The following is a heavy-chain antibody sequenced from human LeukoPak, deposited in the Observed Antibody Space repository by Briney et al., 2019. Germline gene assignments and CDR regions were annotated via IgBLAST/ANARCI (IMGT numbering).Heavy chain of an antibody. CDR3: ARDLDHIVVVVAATPDWCMDV. V-gene: IGHV1-2*02. J-gene: IGHJ6*03. D-gene: IGHD2-15*01. Sequence: ASVKVSCKASGYTFTGYYMHWVRQAPGQGLEWMGWINPNSGGTNYAQKFQGRVTMTRDTSISTAYMELSRLRSDDTAVYYCARDLDHIVVVVAATPDWCMDVWGKGTTVTVSS. CDR2: INPNSGGT. CDR1: GYTFTGYY.